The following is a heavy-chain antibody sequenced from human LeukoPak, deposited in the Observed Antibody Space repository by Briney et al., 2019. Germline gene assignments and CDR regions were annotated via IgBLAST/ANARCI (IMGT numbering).Heavy chain of an antibody. CDR3: ARVVDTAMVTYYYYGMDV. CDR2: ISSSSSYI. CDR1: GFTLSSFW. Sequence: GGSLRLSCATSGFTLSSFWMHWVRQPPGKGLEWVSSISSSSSYIYYADSVKGRFTISRDNAKNSLYLQMNSLRAEDTAVYYCARVVDTAMVTYYYYGMDVWGQGTTVTVSS. D-gene: IGHD5-18*01. V-gene: IGHV3-21*01. J-gene: IGHJ6*02.